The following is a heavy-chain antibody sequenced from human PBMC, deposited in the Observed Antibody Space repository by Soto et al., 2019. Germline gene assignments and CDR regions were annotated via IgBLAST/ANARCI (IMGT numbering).Heavy chain of an antibody. D-gene: IGHD3-22*01. CDR1: GYSFTSYG. CDR3: ARHRFNYYDDTVYYYFDY. V-gene: IGHV1-18*04. Sequence: QVQLVQSGAEVKKPGASVKVSCKDSGYSFTSYGISWVRQAPGQGPEWMGWISGHNGNTNHRHSLQGRVTMTTDTSRNTAYMELRSVRSDDTAVYYCARHRFNYYDDTVYYYFDYWGQGTLVTVSS. CDR2: ISGHNGNT. J-gene: IGHJ4*02.